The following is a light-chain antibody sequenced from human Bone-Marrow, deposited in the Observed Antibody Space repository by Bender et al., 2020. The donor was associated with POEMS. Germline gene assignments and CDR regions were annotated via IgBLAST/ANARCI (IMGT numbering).Light chain of an antibody. V-gene: IGLV1-44*01. CDR2: GND. CDR3: SAWDGNRNGGV. Sequence: QSVLTQPPSASGTPGQRVTISCSGSSSNIGGNAVNWWQQLPGTAPTLLIYGNDQRPSGVHDRFCGSKAGTAASLDISGLQAEDEADYFWSAWDGNRNGGVFGGGTELPVL. CDR1: SSNIGGNA. J-gene: IGLJ3*02.